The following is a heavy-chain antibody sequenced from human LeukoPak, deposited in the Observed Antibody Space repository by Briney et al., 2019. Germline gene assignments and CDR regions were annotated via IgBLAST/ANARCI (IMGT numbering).Heavy chain of an antibody. J-gene: IGHJ4*02. CDR2: ISGSGGTT. CDR1: GFTFSSYG. CDR3: AKTNGYCSD. Sequence: QTGGSLRLSCAASGFTFSSYGMNWVRQAPGKGLEWVSGISGSGGTTYYADSVKGRFTISRDNSKNSLSLQVSSLRAEDTAVYYCAKTNGYCSDWGQGTLVTVSS. V-gene: IGHV3-23*01. D-gene: IGHD2-8*01.